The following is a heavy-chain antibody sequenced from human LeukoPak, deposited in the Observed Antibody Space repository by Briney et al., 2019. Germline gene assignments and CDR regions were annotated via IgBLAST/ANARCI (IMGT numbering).Heavy chain of an antibody. CDR2: IYYSGST. D-gene: IGHD5-12*01. Sequence: GSLRLSCAAPGITFSNYNMNWIRQPPGKGLEWIGCIYYSGSTNYNPSLKSRVTISVDTSKNRFSLKLGSVTAADTAVYYCARANRYDLYFDYWGQGTLVTVSS. J-gene: IGHJ4*02. CDR1: GITFSNYN. V-gene: IGHV4-59*01. CDR3: ARANRYDLYFDY.